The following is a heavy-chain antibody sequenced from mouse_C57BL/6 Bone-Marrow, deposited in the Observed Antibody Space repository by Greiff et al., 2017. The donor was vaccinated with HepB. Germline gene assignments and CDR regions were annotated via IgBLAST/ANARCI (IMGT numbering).Heavy chain of an antibody. CDR1: GYTFTDYY. Sequence: VQLQQSGPELVKPGASVKISCKASGYTFTDYYMNWVKQSHGKSLEWIGDINPNNGGTSYNQKFKGKATLTVDKSSSTAYMELRSLTSEDSAVYYCARRITGTGFDYWGQGTTLTVSS. J-gene: IGHJ2*01. D-gene: IGHD4-1*01. CDR3: ARRITGTGFDY. CDR2: INPNNGGT. V-gene: IGHV1-26*01.